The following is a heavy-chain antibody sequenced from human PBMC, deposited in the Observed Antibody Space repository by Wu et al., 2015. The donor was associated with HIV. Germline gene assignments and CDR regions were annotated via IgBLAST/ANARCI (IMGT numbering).Heavy chain of an antibody. V-gene: IGHV1-8*03. CDR2: MNPNSGNT. Sequence: QVQLVQSGAEVKKPGASVKVSCKASGYTFTSYDINWVRQATGQGLEWMGWMNPNSGNTGYAQKFQGRVTITRNTSISTAYMELSRLRSDDTAVYYCARDAYYYDSSGYYVPDYWGQGTLVTVSS. CDR1: GYTFTSYD. J-gene: IGHJ4*02. CDR3: ARDAYYYDSSGYYVPDY. D-gene: IGHD3-22*01.